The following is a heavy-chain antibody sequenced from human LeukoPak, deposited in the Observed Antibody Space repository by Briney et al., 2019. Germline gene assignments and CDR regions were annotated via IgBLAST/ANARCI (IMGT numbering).Heavy chain of an antibody. CDR1: VSTFSNAL. D-gene: IGHD1-26*01. CDR3: TTDTARWGIVGYGTQH. Sequence: GPLRPSSAASVSTFSNALTTGVRPAPPKGLDWGGLIKSKTDGGTTDYAAPVKCRFTISRDDSKNTLYLKMNSPKTEATGVHYCTTDTARWGIVGYGTQHWGEGTLVTASS. V-gene: IGHV3-15*01. J-gene: IGHJ1*01. CDR2: IKSKTDGGTT.